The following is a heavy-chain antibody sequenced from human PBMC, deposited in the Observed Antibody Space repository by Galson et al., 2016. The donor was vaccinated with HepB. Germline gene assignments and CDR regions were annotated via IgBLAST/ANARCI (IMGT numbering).Heavy chain of an antibody. CDR3: ATASGGTDDY. Sequence: SVKVSCKASGGTFSSYPISWVRQAPGQGLEWMGGIIPKFATADYAQKFQGRVTISADESTSTAYMELSSLRSEDTAVYYCATASGGTDDYWGQGTLVTVSS. CDR2: IIPKFATA. V-gene: IGHV1-69*13. D-gene: IGHD6-6*01. J-gene: IGHJ4*02. CDR1: GGTFSSYP.